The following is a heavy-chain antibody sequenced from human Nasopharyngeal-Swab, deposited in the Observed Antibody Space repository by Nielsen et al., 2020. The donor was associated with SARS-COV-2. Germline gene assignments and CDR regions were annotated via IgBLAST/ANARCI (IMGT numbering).Heavy chain of an antibody. CDR2: ISWNSGSI. CDR3: AKGAQWLVRDALDY. D-gene: IGHD6-19*01. V-gene: IGHV3-9*01. CDR1: GFTFDDYA. J-gene: IGHJ4*02. Sequence: LKISCAASGFTFDDYAMHWGRQAPGKGLEWGSGISWNSGSIGYADSVKGRFTISRDNAKNSLYLQMNSLRAEDTALYYCAKGAQWLVRDALDYWGQGTLVTVSS.